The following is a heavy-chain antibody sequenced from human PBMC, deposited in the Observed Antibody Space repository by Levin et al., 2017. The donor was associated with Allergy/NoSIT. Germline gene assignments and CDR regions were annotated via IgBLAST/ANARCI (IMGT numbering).Heavy chain of an antibody. J-gene: IGHJ5*02. Sequence: PGGSLRLSCTASGFTFSGYWMNWVRQAPGKGLEWVANIKQDGSEKYYVDSVKGRFTISRDNAKKSLYLQMNSLRAEDTAVYYCARESELSDFWSAYGSWGQGTLVTVSS. V-gene: IGHV3-7*01. CDR2: IKQDGSEK. D-gene: IGHD3-3*01. CDR3: ARESELSDFWSAYGS. CDR1: GFTFSGYW.